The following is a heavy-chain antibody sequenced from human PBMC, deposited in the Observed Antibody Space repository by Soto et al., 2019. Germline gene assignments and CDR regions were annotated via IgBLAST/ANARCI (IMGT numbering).Heavy chain of an antibody. D-gene: IGHD5-12*01. CDR2: ISGSGDNT. J-gene: IGHJ4*02. V-gene: IGHV3-23*01. CDR3: AKVKTWTYLDF. Sequence: GGSLRLSCAASGFTFSNYAMTWVRQAPGKGLEWVSSISGSGDNTYYADSVKGRFTISRDNSKNTLYVQMNSLRAEDTAVYYCAKVKTWTYLDFWGQGSLVTVSS. CDR1: GFTFSNYA.